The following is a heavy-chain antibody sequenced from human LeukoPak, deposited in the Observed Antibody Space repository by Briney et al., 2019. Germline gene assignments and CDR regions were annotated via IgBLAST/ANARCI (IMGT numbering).Heavy chain of an antibody. Sequence: GGSLRLSCAASGFTFSSYAMHWVRQAPGKGLEWVAVISYDGSNKYYADSVKGRFTISRVNSKNTLYLQMNSLRAEDTAVYYCARDSDRYYYDSSGYFPYYWGQGTLVTVSS. CDR2: ISYDGSNK. CDR3: ARDSDRYYYDSSGYFPYY. J-gene: IGHJ4*02. V-gene: IGHV3-30-3*01. D-gene: IGHD3-22*01. CDR1: GFTFSSYA.